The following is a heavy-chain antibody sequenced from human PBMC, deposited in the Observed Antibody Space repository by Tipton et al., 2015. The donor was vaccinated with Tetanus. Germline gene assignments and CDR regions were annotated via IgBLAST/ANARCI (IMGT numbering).Heavy chain of an antibody. V-gene: IGHV5-51*01. J-gene: IGHJ4*02. CDR2: IYPGDSNI. CDR1: GYNFTIYW. CDR3: ARRSVSARFDD. Sequence: QSGAEVKKPGESLKISCKGSGYNFTIYWIGWVRQMPGKGLEWMGIIYPGDSNIRYSPSFQGQVTISADRSISTAYLQWSSLKASDTAMYYCARRSVSARFDDWGQGTLVTVSS. D-gene: IGHD6-6*01.